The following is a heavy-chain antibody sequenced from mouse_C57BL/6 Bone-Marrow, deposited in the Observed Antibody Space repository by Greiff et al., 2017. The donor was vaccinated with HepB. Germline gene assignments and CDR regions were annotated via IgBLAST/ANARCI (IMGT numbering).Heavy chain of an antibody. D-gene: IGHD2-14*01. CDR3: ARDRFDYYFDY. V-gene: IGHV5-6*01. CDR1: GFTFSTSG. J-gene: IGHJ2*01. CDR2: INTGGTYT. Sequence: EVKLMESGGDLVKPGGSLKLSCVASGFTFSTSGMSWVRQTPDKRLEWVATINTGGTYTYYTDSVKGRFIISKDTAKNTLFLQMSRLKSEESAIYFCARDRFDYYFDYWGQGTTLTVTS.